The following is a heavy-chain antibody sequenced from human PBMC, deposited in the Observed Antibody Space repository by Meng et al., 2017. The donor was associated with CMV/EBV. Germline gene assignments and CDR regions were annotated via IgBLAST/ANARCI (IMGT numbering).Heavy chain of an antibody. V-gene: IGHV1-8*03. CDR3: ARGRGGYCSSTSCLFDY. J-gene: IGHJ4*02. CDR1: GYTFTSYD. D-gene: IGHD2-2*01. CDR2: MNPNSGNT. Sequence: ASVKVSCKASGYTFTSYDINWVRQATGQGLEWMGWMNPNSGNTGYAQKFQGRVTITRNTSISTAYMELSSLRSEETAVYYCARGRGGYCSSTSCLFDYWGQGTLVTVSS.